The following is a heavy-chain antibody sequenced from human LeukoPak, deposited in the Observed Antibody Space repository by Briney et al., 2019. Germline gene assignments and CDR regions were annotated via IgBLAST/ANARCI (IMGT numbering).Heavy chain of an antibody. Sequence: ASVKVSCKASGYTFSDFTDYQLHWVRQSPGQGLEWVGRLNPKIGDTYYGQKFQGRVTITGDTSINTAYMELSSLRSDDTAMYYCVRDFWGTYDYWGQGTLVTVSS. V-gene: IGHV1-2*06. CDR1: GYTFSDFTDYQ. J-gene: IGHJ4*02. CDR2: LNPKIGDT. CDR3: VRDFWGTYDY. D-gene: IGHD3-16*01.